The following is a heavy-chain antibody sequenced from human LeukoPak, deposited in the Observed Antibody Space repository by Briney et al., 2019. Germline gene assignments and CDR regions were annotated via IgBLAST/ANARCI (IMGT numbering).Heavy chain of an antibody. CDR2: ISCSGSSI. J-gene: IGHJ6*04. CDR1: GFTFSSYS. V-gene: IGHV3-48*04. Sequence: PGGSLRLSCAASGFTFSSYSMNWVRQATGKGREGVSYISCSGSSIYYAVSVKGRFTISRDNAKISLYLQMNSLRAEDTAVYYCAELGITMIGGVWGKGTTVTISS. CDR3: AELGITMIGGV. D-gene: IGHD3-10*02.